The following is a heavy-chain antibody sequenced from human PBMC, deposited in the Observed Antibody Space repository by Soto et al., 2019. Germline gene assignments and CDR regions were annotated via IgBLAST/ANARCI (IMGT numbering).Heavy chain of an antibody. CDR2: IYPGDSET. V-gene: IGHV5-51*01. CDR1: GYSFTTSW. CDR3: ARDVTKPGYSYGYGTYWFDP. J-gene: IGHJ5*02. D-gene: IGHD5-18*01. Sequence: PGESLKISCQGSGYSFTTSWIGWVRQMPGKGLEWMAIIYPGDSETRYIPSFQGQVTISRDNAKNSLYLQMNSLRAEDTAVYYCARDVTKPGYSYGYGTYWFDPWGQGTLVTVSS.